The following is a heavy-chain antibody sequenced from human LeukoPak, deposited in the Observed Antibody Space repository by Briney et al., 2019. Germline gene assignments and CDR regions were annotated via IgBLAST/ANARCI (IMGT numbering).Heavy chain of an antibody. Sequence: PGGSLRLSCAASGFTFSSYSMNWVRQAPGKGLEWVSYISSRSSTTYYADSVKGRFTISRDNAKNSLYLQMNSLRAEDTAVYYCARDSNYYDSSGYPIDYWGQGTLVTVSS. CDR1: GFTFSSYS. J-gene: IGHJ4*02. CDR2: ISSRSSTT. CDR3: ARDSNYYDSSGYPIDY. V-gene: IGHV3-48*01. D-gene: IGHD3-22*01.